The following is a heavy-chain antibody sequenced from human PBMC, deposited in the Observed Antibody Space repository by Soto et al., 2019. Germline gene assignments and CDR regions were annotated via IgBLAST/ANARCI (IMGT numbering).Heavy chain of an antibody. V-gene: IGHV4-59*01. CDR2: VHYSGNP. CDR3: ARGFLRTVFGLVTTTAIYFDF. J-gene: IGHJ4*02. D-gene: IGHD3-3*01. Sequence: QVQLHESDPGLVKPSETLSLTCTVSSGSISGYYWGWIRQPPGEGLEWIGYVHYSGNPNYSPSFKSRVTMSVDTSKNRFSLKLNSVTAADTAVYYCARGFLRTVFGLVTTTAIYFDFWGQGTPVAVSS. CDR1: SGSISGYY.